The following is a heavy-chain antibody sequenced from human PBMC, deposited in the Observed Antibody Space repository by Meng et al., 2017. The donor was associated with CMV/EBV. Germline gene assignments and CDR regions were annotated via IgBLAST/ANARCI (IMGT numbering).Heavy chain of an antibody. CDR2: ISSSGSTI. D-gene: IGHD6-19*01. CDR3: ARDRAGAAGSTGYYGMDV. J-gene: IGHJ6*02. Sequence: GASLKISCAASGFTFSDYYMSWIRQAPGKGLEWVSYISSSGSTIYYADSVKGRFTISRDNAKNSLYLQMNSLRAEDTAVYYCARDRAGAAGSTGYYGMDVWGQGTTVTVSS. CDR1: GFTFSDYY. V-gene: IGHV3-11*01.